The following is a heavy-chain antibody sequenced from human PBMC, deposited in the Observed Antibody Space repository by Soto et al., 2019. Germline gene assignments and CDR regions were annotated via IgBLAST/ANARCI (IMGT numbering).Heavy chain of an antibody. CDR1: GGSISTYY. Sequence: SETVSLTCTVYGGSISTYYWSWIRQPPGKGLEWIGYIYYSGSTSYNPSLKSRVTISVDTSKNQFSLKLRSVTAADTAVYYCASDRSSGWDPRYAMDFPCPTITVSLFS. CDR3: ASDRSSGWDPRYAMDF. V-gene: IGHV4-59*01. D-gene: IGHD6-19*01. J-gene: IGHJ6*02. CDR2: IYYSGST.